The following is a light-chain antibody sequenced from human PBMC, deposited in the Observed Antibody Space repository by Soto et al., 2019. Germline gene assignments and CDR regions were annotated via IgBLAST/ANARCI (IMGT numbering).Light chain of an antibody. V-gene: IGLV2-8*01. CDR2: EVS. J-gene: IGLJ1*01. CDR1: SSDVGGYNY. Sequence: QSALTQPPSASGSPGQSVTISCTGTSSDVGGYNYVSWYQQHPGKAPKLMIYEVSKRPSGVPDRFFGSKSGNTASLTVSGLQAEDEADYYCSSYAGSTPYVFGTGTKLTVL. CDR3: SSYAGSTPYV.